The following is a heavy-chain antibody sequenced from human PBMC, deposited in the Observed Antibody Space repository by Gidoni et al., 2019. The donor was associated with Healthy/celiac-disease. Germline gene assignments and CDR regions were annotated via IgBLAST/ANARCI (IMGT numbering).Heavy chain of an antibody. Sequence: EVQLVESGGGLVKPGGSLRRSCAASGFTFSSYSMNGVRQAPGRGLGGVSSISSSSSYIYYADSVKGRFTISRDNAKNSLYLQMNSLRAEDTAVYYCASLWEYYYDSSGYYALGWGQGTLVTVSS. CDR2: ISSSSSYI. V-gene: IGHV3-21*01. D-gene: IGHD3-22*01. CDR3: ASLWEYYYDSSGYYALG. CDR1: GFTFSSYS. J-gene: IGHJ4*02.